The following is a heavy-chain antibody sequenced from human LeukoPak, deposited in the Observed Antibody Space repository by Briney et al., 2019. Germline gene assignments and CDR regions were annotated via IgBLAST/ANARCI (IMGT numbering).Heavy chain of an antibody. V-gene: IGHV3-21*01. CDR3: ARGRIAAAAPSFDY. J-gene: IGHJ4*02. D-gene: IGHD6-13*01. CDR2: ISSSSSYI. Sequence: GGSLRLSCAASGFTFSSYSMNWVRQAPGKGLEWVSSISSSSSYIYCADSVKGRFTISRDNAKNSLYLQMNSLRAEDTAVYYCARGRIAAAAPSFDYWGQGTLVTVSS. CDR1: GFTFSSYS.